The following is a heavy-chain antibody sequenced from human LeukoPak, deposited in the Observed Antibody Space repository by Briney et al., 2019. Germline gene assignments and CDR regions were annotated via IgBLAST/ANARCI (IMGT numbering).Heavy chain of an antibody. CDR3: ARDGIAAAGLYNWFDP. CDR2: INPNSGGT. V-gene: IGHV1-2*04. CDR1: GYTFTGYY. D-gene: IGHD6-13*01. Sequence: ASVKVSCKASGYTFTGYYMHGVRQAPGQGLEWMGWINPNSGGTNYAQKFQGWVTMTRDTSISTAYMELSRLRSDDTAVYYCARDGIAAAGLYNWFDPWGQGTLVTVSS. J-gene: IGHJ5*02.